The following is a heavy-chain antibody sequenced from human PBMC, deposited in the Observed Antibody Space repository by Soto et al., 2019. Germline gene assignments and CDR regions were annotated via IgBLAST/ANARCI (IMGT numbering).Heavy chain of an antibody. CDR2: INAHSGGT. CDR1: GFSFTGYY. CDR3: AKDLTRQLAYWLDP. J-gene: IGHJ5*02. Sequence: QVQLVQSGAAVKKPGASVKVSCKASGFSFTGYYIHWLRQAPVQGLEWMGWINAHSGGTEYAQKFQGRVTLTRDTSIATAYLTLTSLTSDDTALYYCAKDLTRQLAYWLDPWGQGTQVTVSS. V-gene: IGHV1-2*02. D-gene: IGHD6-6*01.